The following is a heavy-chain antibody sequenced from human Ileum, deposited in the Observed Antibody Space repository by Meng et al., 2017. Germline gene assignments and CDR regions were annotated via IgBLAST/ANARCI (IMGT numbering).Heavy chain of an antibody. CDR2: INPSAGGT. V-gene: IGHV1-46*01. J-gene: IGHJ4*02. D-gene: IGHD1-26*01. CDR1: GYTLTNYY. CDR3: AKPARIVGTSGNRYFDY. Sequence: ASVKVSCKASGYTLTNYYIHWVRQAPGQGLEWMGIINPSAGGTGFAQKFQGRVTMTRDTSTSTVYMALSSLTSEDSAVYYCAKPARIVGTSGNRYFDYWGQGTLVTVSS.